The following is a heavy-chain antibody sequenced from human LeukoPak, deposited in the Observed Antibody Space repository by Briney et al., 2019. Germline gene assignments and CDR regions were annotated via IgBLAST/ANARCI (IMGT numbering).Heavy chain of an antibody. CDR2: IYYSGST. CDR1: GGSISSSSYY. CDR3: AREKLGNPDY. V-gene: IGHV4-39*07. J-gene: IGHJ4*02. D-gene: IGHD7-27*01. Sequence: SETLSLTCTVSGGSISSSSYYWGWIRQPPGKGLEWIGSIYYSGSTYYNPSLKSRVTISVDTSKDQFSLKLSSVTAADTAMYYCAREKLGNPDYWGQGTLVTVSS.